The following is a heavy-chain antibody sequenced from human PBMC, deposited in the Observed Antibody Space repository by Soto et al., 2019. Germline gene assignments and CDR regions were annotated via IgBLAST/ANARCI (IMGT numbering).Heavy chain of an antibody. CDR3: ARRYCSRADCYSDS. CDR1: GYTFFSFW. V-gene: IGHV5-10-1*01. CDR2: IDPGDSSA. J-gene: IGHJ4*02. D-gene: IGHD2-2*01. Sequence: LGASLKISCHGSGYTFFSFWIVWVRQVPGKGLEWVGRIDPGDSSATYSPTFQGHVTISADRSTRSAYLQWRSLRASDTAIYFCARRYCSRADCYSDSWGQGSLVTVSS.